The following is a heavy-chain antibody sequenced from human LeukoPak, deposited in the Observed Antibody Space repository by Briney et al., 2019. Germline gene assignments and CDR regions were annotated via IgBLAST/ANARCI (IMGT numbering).Heavy chain of an antibody. V-gene: IGHV3-74*01. D-gene: IGHD2-15*01. CDR3: ARDPRNVGLAP. CDR2: NNGDGSTT. Sequence: GGSLRLSCVASGFSLSGYWVYWVRQAPGKGLMYISRNNGDGSTTNYADVVKGRFTMSRDNVKNTLYLQMNSLRVEDTAVYYCARDPRNVGLAPWGQGTLVTVSS. CDR1: GFSLSGYW. J-gene: IGHJ5*02.